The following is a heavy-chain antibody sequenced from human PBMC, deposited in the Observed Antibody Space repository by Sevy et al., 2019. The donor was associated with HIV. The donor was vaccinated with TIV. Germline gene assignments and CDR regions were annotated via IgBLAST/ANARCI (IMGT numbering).Heavy chain of an antibody. Sequence: GGSLRLSCRASGFIFSSYTMNWVRQAPGKGLEWISYISSASGDTYYADSVKGRFTISIDNAKNSLYLQMNGLRDEDTAVYYCARDFPLVLDLWGQGALVTVSS. D-gene: IGHD6-6*01. J-gene: IGHJ5*02. CDR1: GFIFSSYT. V-gene: IGHV3-48*02. CDR2: ISSASGDT. CDR3: ARDFPLVLDL.